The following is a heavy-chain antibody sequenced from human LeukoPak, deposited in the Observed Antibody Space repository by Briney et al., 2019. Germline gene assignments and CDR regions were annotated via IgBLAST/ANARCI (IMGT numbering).Heavy chain of an antibody. CDR3: ARLVTRPWYFDL. J-gene: IGHJ2*01. CDR2: IYPDDSDT. V-gene: IGHV5-51*01. CDR1: GYSFTTYW. Sequence: GESLEISCKGSGYSFTTYWIGWVRPMPGKGLEWLGIIYPDDSDTRYSPSFQGQVTISADKSISTAYLQWSSLKASDTAMYYCARLVTRPWYFDLWGRGTLVTVSS. D-gene: IGHD2/OR15-2a*01.